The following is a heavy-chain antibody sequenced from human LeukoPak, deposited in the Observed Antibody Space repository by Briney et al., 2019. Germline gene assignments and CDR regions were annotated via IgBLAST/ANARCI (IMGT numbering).Heavy chain of an antibody. Sequence: GASVKVSCKASGGTFSSYAISWVRQAPGQGLEWMGGIIPIFGTANYAQKFQGGVTITADESTSTAYMELSSLRSEDTAVYYCARDLGYSSSWYWFDPWGQGTLVTVSS. CDR2: IIPIFGTA. CDR3: ARDLGYSSSWYWFDP. V-gene: IGHV1-69*13. J-gene: IGHJ5*02. D-gene: IGHD6-13*01. CDR1: GGTFSSYA.